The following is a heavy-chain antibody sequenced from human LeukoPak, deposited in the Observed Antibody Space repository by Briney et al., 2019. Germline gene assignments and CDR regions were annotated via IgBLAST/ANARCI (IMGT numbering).Heavy chain of an antibody. Sequence: PGGSLRLSCAASGFTFSSYWMHWVRQAPGKGQVWVSRINSDGSSTSYADSVKGRFTISRDNAKNTLYLQMNSLRAEDTAVYYCAREGPTYYDFWSAYSYYFDYWGQGTLVTVSS. CDR3: AREGPTYYDFWSAYSYYFDY. CDR1: GFTFSSYW. D-gene: IGHD3-3*01. V-gene: IGHV3-74*01. J-gene: IGHJ4*02. CDR2: INSDGSST.